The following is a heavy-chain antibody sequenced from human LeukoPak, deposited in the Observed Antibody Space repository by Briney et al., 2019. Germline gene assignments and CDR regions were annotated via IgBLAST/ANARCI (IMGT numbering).Heavy chain of an antibody. Sequence: SETLSLTCAVYGGSFSGYYWSWIRQPPGKGLEWLGEINHSGSTNDNPSLKSRVTISIDTSKNQFSLKLNSVTAADTAVYYCAKSNGYGLVDIWGQGTMVTVSS. CDR2: INHSGST. D-gene: IGHD3-10*01. CDR3: AKSNGYGLVDI. V-gene: IGHV4-34*01. J-gene: IGHJ3*02. CDR1: GGSFSGYY.